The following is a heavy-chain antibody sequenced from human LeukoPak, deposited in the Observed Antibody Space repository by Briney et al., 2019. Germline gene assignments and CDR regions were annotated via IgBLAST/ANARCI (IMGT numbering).Heavy chain of an antibody. CDR1: GGSISSSTYY. J-gene: IGHJ3*02. Sequence: PSETLSLTCTVSGGSISSSTYYCVWIRQPAGKGLEWIGSIYYSGSTYYNPSLKSRVTISGDTSKNQFSLKLNSVTAADTAVYYCARLQYCTDGVCSFAFDIWGQGTMVTVSS. CDR2: IYYSGST. D-gene: IGHD2-8*01. V-gene: IGHV4-39*01. CDR3: ARLQYCTDGVCSFAFDI.